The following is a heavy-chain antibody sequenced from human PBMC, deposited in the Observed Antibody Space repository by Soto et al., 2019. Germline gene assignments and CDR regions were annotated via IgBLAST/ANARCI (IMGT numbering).Heavy chain of an antibody. CDR1: GFTFSSYG. V-gene: IGHV3-30*18. D-gene: IGHD1-26*01. CDR2: ISYDGSNK. CDR3: AKERYSGGSYGSDAFDI. J-gene: IGHJ3*02. Sequence: QVQLVESGGGVVQPGRSLRLSCAASGFTFSSYGMHWVRQAPGKGLEWVAVISYDGSNKYYADSVKGRFTISRDNSKNTLYLQMNRLRAEDTAVYYCAKERYSGGSYGSDAFDIWGQGTMVTVSS.